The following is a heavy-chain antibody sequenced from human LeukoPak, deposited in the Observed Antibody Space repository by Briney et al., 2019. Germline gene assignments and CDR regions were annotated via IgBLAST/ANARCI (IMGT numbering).Heavy chain of an antibody. CDR2: IHRSGSP. CDR1: LDSTTSNF. Sequence: SETLSLTCTVSLDSTTSNFWSWVRQPPGKGLEWIGEIHRSGSPNYNPSLQSRVTISIDRSRNQIALELTSVTAADTAVYYCAREILGGFNPGAYWGQGTLVTVSS. V-gene: IGHV4-4*02. D-gene: IGHD1-14*01. CDR3: AREILGGFNPGAY. J-gene: IGHJ4*02.